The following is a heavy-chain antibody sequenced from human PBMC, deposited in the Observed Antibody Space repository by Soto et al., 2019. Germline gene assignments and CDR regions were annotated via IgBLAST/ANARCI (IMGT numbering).Heavy chain of an antibody. Sequence: QVQLVQSGAEVKKPGSSVKVSCKASGGTFSSYTISWVRQAPGQGLEWMGRIIPILGIANYAQKFQGRVTITADKSTSTAYMELSSLRSEDTAVYYCARGPNPNGFDPWGQGTLVTVSS. CDR3: ARGPNPNGFDP. CDR2: IIPILGIA. J-gene: IGHJ5*02. CDR1: GGTFSSYT. V-gene: IGHV1-69*02.